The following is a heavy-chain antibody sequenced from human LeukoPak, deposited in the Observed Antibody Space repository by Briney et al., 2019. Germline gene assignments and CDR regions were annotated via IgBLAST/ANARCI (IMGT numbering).Heavy chain of an antibody. D-gene: IGHD1-1*01. CDR3: VREETTSWREFDY. CDR2: IYVSGIT. J-gene: IGHJ4*02. CDR1: NGSISSYF. V-gene: IGHV4-4*07. Sequence: SETLPLTCTVSNGSISSYFWTWVRQPAGKGLEWIGRIYVSGITNYNPSLKNRVTMSLDTSKNRFSLNLNSVTAADTAVYYCVREETTSWREFDYWGQGTLVTVSS.